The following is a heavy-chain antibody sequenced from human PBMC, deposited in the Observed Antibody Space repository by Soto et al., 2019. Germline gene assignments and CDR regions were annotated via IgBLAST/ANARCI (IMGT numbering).Heavy chain of an antibody. CDR3: ARVYYDILTGPPGWFDP. CDR1: GDSISSRMYY. CDR2: IYYSGST. Sequence: SETLSLTCTVSGDSISSRMYYWGWIRQPPGKGLEWIGSIYYSGSTYYNPSLKSRVTISVDTSKNQFSLKLSSVTAADTAVYYCARVYYDILTGPPGWFDPWGQGTLVTVSS. V-gene: IGHV4-39*01. J-gene: IGHJ5*02. D-gene: IGHD3-9*01.